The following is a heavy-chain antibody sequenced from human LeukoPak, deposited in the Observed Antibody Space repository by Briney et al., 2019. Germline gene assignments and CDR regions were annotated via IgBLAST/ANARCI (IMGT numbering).Heavy chain of an antibody. J-gene: IGHJ4*02. D-gene: IGHD2-15*01. Sequence: GGSLRLSCAASGFTFSNHWMHWVRQAPGKGLEWVSSISSSSSYIYYADSVKGRFTISRDNAKNSLYLQMNSLRAEDTAVYYCAXVVGYCSGGSCRSSYFDYWGQGTLVTVSS. CDR2: ISSSSSYI. CDR1: GFTFSNHW. V-gene: IGHV3-21*01. CDR3: AXVVGYCSGGSCRSSYFDY.